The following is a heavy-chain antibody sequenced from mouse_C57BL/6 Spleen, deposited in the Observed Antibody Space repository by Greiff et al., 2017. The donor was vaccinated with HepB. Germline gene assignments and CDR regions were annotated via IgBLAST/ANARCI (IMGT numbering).Heavy chain of an antibody. CDR3: ARYYYDSYAMDY. Sequence: VQLQQSGTELVKPGASVKLSCKASGYTFTSYWMHWVKQRPGQGLEWIGYINPSSGYTKYNQKFKYKATLTADKSSSTAYMQLSSLTYEDSAVYYCARYYYDSYAMDYWGQGTSVTVSS. CDR2: INPSSGYT. CDR1: GYTFTSYW. J-gene: IGHJ4*01. D-gene: IGHD2-1*01. V-gene: IGHV1-7*01.